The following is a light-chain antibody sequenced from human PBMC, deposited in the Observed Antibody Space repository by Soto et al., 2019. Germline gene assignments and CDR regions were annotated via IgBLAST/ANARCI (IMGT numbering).Light chain of an antibody. Sequence: EVVLTPSPGTLSLSPGERATLSCRASQSVSSRYLAWYQQKPGQAPRLLIYGASSRATGIPDRFSGSGSGTDFTLTISRLEPEDFAVYYCQQYAGSSTFGQGTKVDIK. CDR1: QSVSSRY. CDR2: GAS. CDR3: QQYAGSST. J-gene: IGKJ1*01. V-gene: IGKV3-20*01.